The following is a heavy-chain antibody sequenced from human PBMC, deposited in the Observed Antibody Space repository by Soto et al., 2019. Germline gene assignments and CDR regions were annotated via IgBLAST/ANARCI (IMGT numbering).Heavy chain of an antibody. J-gene: IGHJ5*01. CDR3: VRLIGNSWLDF. D-gene: IGHD1-26*01. V-gene: IGHV6-1*01. CDR2: TYYRSKWYN. Sequence: SQTLSLTCAISGDSVSSISVTWNWIRQYPSRGLEWLGRTYYRSKWYNDYAESVKSRITINPDTSKNQFSLHLNSVTPEDTAVYYCVRLIGNSWLDFWGQGTLVTVSS. CDR1: GDSVSSISVT.